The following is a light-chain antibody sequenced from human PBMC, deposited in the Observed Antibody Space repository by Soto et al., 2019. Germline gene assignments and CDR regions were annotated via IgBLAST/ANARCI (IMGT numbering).Light chain of an antibody. Sequence: QSALTQPRSVSGSPGQSVTISCTGTSSDVGNYNYVSWYQQHPGKAPKLIIYDVSRRPSGVHDRFSGSKSGNTASLTISGLRADDEADYYCCSYAGSFTYVFGTGAKVT. J-gene: IGLJ1*01. V-gene: IGLV2-11*01. CDR2: DVS. CDR3: CSYAGSFTYV. CDR1: SSDVGNYNY.